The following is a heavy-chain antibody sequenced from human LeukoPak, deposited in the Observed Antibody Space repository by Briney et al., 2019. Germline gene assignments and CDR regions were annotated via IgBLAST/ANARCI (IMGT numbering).Heavy chain of an antibody. Sequence: PGGSLRLSCAVSGLTFTTYAMTWVRQAPGEGLQWVSTITGSGSTYYADSVKGRFTISRDNSQNTLYLQMNSLRAEDTAVYYCAKGYGDYMAWFDPWGQGTLVTVSS. V-gene: IGHV3-23*01. CDR2: ITGSGST. J-gene: IGHJ5*02. CDR3: AKGYGDYMAWFDP. CDR1: GLTFTTYA. D-gene: IGHD4-17*01.